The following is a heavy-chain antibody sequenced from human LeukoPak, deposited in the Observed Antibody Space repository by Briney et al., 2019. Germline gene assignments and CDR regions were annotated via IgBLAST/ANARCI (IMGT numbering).Heavy chain of an antibody. CDR3: ARGNYYGSGNTYYMDV. Sequence: SETLSLTCTVSGGSISSGGYYWSWIRQPPGKGLEWIGYIYHSGSTYYNPSLKSRVTISVDRSKNQFSLKLSSVTAADTAVYYCARGNYYGSGNTYYMDVWGKGTTVTVSS. CDR2: IYHSGST. D-gene: IGHD3-10*01. V-gene: IGHV4-30-2*01. J-gene: IGHJ6*03. CDR1: GGSISSGGYY.